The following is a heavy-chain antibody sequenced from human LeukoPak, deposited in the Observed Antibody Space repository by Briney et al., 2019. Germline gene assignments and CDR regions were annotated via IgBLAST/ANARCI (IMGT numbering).Heavy chain of an antibody. V-gene: IGHV4-59*08. CDR1: GGSISSLY. D-gene: IGHD6-6*01. Sequence: PSETLSLTCSVSGGSISSLYWSWIRQSPGKGLEWIGYIYYTGSTNYNPSLKSRVTMFVDMSKNQSSLRLSSVTAADTAVYYCARHRAYSSSSPFDYWGQGTLVTVSS. CDR2: IYYTGST. J-gene: IGHJ4*02. CDR3: ARHRAYSSSSPFDY.